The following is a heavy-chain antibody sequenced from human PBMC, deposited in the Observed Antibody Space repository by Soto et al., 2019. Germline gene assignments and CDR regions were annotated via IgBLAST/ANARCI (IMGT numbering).Heavy chain of an antibody. D-gene: IGHD5-12*01. CDR2: FDPEGGEA. CDR3: ARVSYDYPDFDY. J-gene: IGHJ4*02. V-gene: IGHV1-24*01. CDR1: GHTLTDLS. Sequence: ASVKASCKISGHTLTDLSIHWVHQAPGKGLEWMGGFDPEGGEAIYAQKWHGRVTVTEDTVTDTAYMELSGLNSDDTAVYYCARVSYDYPDFDYWGQGTLVTVSS.